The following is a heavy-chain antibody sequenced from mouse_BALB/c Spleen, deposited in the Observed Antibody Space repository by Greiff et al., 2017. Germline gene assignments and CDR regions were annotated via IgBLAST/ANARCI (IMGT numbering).Heavy chain of an antibody. CDR3: AGEEDGNYVALGNYYAMDY. D-gene: IGHD2-1*01. V-gene: IGHV2-9*02. CDR2: IWAGGST. CDR1: GFSLTSYG. Sequence: VKLQESGPGLVAPSQSLSITCTVSGFSLTSYGVHWVRQPPGKGLEWLGVIWAGGSTNYNPALMSRLSISKDNTNSQVFLKMTSMQTDDTAMYYCAGEEDGNYVALGNYYAMDYWGQGTSVTVSA. J-gene: IGHJ4*01.